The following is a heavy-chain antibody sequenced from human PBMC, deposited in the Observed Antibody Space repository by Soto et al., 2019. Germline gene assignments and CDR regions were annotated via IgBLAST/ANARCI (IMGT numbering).Heavy chain of an antibody. Sequence: SVTLSLTCTVSGGSISSSSYYWGWIRQPPGKGLEWIGSIYYSGSTYYNPSLKSRVTISVDTSKNQFSLKLSSVTTADTAVYYCARARSSWDVPNWFDPWGQGTLVTVSS. CDR2: IYYSGST. CDR1: GGSISSSSYY. D-gene: IGHD6-13*01. CDR3: ARARSSWDVPNWFDP. J-gene: IGHJ5*02. V-gene: IGHV4-39*07.